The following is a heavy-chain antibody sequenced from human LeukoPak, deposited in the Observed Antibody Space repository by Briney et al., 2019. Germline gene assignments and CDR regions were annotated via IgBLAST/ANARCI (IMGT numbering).Heavy chain of an antibody. Sequence: ASVKVSCKASGGTFSSYAISWVRQAPGQGLEWMGGIIPIFGTANYAQKFQGRVTITADKSTGTAYMELSSLRSEDTAVYYCARFSGIYFDYWGQGTLVTVSS. CDR2: IIPIFGTA. V-gene: IGHV1-69*06. CDR3: ARFSGIYFDY. CDR1: GGTFSSYA. D-gene: IGHD3-10*01. J-gene: IGHJ4*02.